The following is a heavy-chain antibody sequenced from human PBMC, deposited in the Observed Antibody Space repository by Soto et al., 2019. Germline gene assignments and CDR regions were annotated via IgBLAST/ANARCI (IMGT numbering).Heavy chain of an antibody. D-gene: IGHD2-15*01. Sequence: ASVKVSCKASGYTFTGYYMHWVRQAPGQGLEWMGIINPSGGSTSYAQKFQGRVTMTRDTSTSTVYMELSSLRSEDTAVYYCARDPLVAATPRDYGMDVWGQGTTVTVSS. J-gene: IGHJ6*02. V-gene: IGHV1-46*01. CDR3: ARDPLVAATPRDYGMDV. CDR1: GYTFTGYY. CDR2: INPSGGST.